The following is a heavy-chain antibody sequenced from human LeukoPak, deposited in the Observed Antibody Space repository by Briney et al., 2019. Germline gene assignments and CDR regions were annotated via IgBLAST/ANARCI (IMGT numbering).Heavy chain of an antibody. CDR1: GYTSTGYY. CDR2: INPNSGGT. CDR3: ARGLRGYSYGNNWFDP. J-gene: IGHJ5*02. V-gene: IGHV1-2*04. Sequence: ASVKVSCKASGYTSTGYYMHWVRQAPGQGLEWMGWINPNSGGTNYAQKFQGWVTMTRDTSISTAYMELSRLRSDDTAVYYCARGLRGYSYGNNWFDPWGQGTLVTVSS. D-gene: IGHD5-18*01.